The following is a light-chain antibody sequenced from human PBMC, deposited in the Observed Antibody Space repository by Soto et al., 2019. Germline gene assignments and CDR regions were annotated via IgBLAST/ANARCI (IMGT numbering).Light chain of an antibody. V-gene: IGKV3-15*01. CDR2: GAS. CDR3: HQYNNWWT. CDR1: QTVSTS. Sequence: EIMMTQSPATLSVSQVERSTLSLRASQTVSTSLAWYQQKPGRAPRLLIYGASTRASGVPARFSGSGSGTEFTLTISSLQSEDSAVYYCHQYNNWWTFGQGTKV. J-gene: IGKJ1*01.